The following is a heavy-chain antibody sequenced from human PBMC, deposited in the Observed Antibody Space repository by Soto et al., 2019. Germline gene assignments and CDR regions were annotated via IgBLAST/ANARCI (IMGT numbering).Heavy chain of an antibody. Sequence: SETLSLTCTVSGGSISSYYWSWIRQPPGKGLEWIGYIYYSGSTNYNPSLKSRVTISVDTSKNQFSLKLSSVTAADTAVYYCAGTVTTYHTYYYYYYMDVWGKGTTVTVSS. CDR3: AGTVTTYHTYYYYYYMDV. CDR2: IYYSGST. J-gene: IGHJ6*03. CDR1: GGSISSYY. D-gene: IGHD4-4*01. V-gene: IGHV4-59*08.